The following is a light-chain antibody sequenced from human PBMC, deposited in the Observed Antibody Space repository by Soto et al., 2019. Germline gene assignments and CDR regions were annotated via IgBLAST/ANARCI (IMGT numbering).Light chain of an antibody. CDR2: DAS. Sequence: EIVLTQSPGTLSLSPGERATLSCRASQSISNYLAWYQHKPGQTPRLLIYDASNRATGIPVMFSGSGSGTDFTLTISSLEPEDFAVYYCQQRSNWYTFGQGTRLEIK. V-gene: IGKV3-11*01. J-gene: IGKJ5*01. CDR1: QSISNY. CDR3: QQRSNWYT.